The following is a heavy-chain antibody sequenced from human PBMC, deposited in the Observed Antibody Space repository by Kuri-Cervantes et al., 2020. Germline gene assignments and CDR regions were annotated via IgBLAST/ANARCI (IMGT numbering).Heavy chain of an antibody. J-gene: IGHJ4*02. D-gene: IGHD1-26*01. CDR3: ARAHYSGSYYGFDY. CDR2: ISYDGSNK. V-gene: IGHV3-30-3*01. Sequence: GESLKISCAASGFTFSSYAMHWVRQAPGKGLEWVAVISYDGSNKYYADSVKGRFTISRDNSKNTLYLQMNSLRDEDTAVYYCARAHYSGSYYGFDYWGQGTLVTVSS. CDR1: GFTFSSYA.